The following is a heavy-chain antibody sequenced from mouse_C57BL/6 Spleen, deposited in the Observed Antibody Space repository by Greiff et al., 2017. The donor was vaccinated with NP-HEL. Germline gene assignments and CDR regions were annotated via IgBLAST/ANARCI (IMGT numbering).Heavy chain of an antibody. Sequence: EVQLQQSGPELVKPGASVKISCKASGYTFTDYYMNWVKQSHGKSLEWIGDINPNNGGTSYNQKFKGKATLTVDKSSSTAYMELRSLTSEDSAVYYCARGEGLGGYFDVWGTGTTVTVSS. V-gene: IGHV1-26*01. CDR2: INPNNGGT. CDR3: ARGEGLGGYFDV. CDR1: GYTFTDYY. J-gene: IGHJ1*03. D-gene: IGHD2-4*01.